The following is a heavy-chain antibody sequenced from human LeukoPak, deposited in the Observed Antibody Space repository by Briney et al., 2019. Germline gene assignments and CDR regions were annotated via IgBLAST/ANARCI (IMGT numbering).Heavy chain of an antibody. D-gene: IGHD6-19*01. J-gene: IGHJ6*02. CDR2: ISSDGNA. CDR1: GFTVSSSS. Sequence: GGSLRLSCAASGFTVSSSSMNWVRLGPGKGLEWVSVISSDGNAYYADSVKGRFTISRDNSRNTLSLQMHGLRADDTAVYYCARGQEQFSSPWQWGPRRKNFYYYGMDVWGQGTTVTVSS. V-gene: IGHV3-66*01. CDR3: ARGQEQFSSPWQWGPRRKNFYYYGMDV.